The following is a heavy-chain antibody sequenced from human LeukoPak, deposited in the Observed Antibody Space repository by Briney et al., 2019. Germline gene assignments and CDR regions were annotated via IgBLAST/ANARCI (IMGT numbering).Heavy chain of an antibody. D-gene: IGHD3/OR15-3a*01. V-gene: IGHV3-30*02. Sequence: GGSLKLSCAASGITFRSYGMHWVRQAPGKGLEWVAFIWYDGSNKYYADSVKGRFTISRDNSRNTLFLQMNSLRSEDTAVYYCARGTGSFDYWGQGTLVTVSS. CDR2: IWYDGSNK. J-gene: IGHJ4*02. CDR3: ARGTGSFDY. CDR1: GITFRSYG.